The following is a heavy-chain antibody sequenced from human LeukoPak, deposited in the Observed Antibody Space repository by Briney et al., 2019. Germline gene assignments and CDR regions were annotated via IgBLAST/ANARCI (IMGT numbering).Heavy chain of an antibody. CDR3: ASRSRGSGSYYYYYGMDV. V-gene: IGHV5-51*01. D-gene: IGHD3-10*01. Sequence: GKSLKISCKGSGYSFTNYWIGWVRQMPGKGLEWMGIIVFGDSDTRYSPSFQGQVTISADKSISTAYLQWSSLKASDTAMYYCASRSRGSGSYYYYYGMDVWGQGTTVTVSS. J-gene: IGHJ6*02. CDR2: IVFGDSDT. CDR1: GYSFTNYW.